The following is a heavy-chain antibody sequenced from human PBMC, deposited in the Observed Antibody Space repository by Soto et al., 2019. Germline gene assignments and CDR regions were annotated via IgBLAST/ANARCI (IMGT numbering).Heavy chain of an antibody. CDR3: VSDLAGASDSYGFDV. J-gene: IGHJ6*02. V-gene: IGHV3-33*01. CDR1: GFTFSNYG. CDR2: IWHDGNNK. Sequence: PGGSLRLSCAASGFTFSNYGMHWVRQAPGKELEWVAIIWHDGNNKYYADSVRGRFIISRDNSKNRLYLQMNSLRAEDTAVYYCVSDLAGASDSYGFDVWGQGTAVPVYS. D-gene: IGHD1-26*01.